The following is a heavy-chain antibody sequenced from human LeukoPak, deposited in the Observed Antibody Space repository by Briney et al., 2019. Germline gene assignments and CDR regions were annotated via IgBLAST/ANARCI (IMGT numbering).Heavy chain of an antibody. CDR1: GGTFSSYT. CDR3: ARVPLRITMVRGVTTPFQHSYFDY. CDR2: IIPILGIA. V-gene: IGHV1-69*02. Sequence: SVKVSCKASGGTFSSYTISWVRQAPGQGLEWMGRIIPILGIANYAQKFQGRVTITADKSTNTAYMELSSLRSEDTAVYYCARVPLRITMVRGVTTPFQHSYFDYWGQGTLVTVSS. J-gene: IGHJ4*02. D-gene: IGHD3-10*01.